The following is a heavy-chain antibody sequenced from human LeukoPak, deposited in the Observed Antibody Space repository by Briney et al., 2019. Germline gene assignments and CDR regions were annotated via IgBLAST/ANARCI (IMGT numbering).Heavy chain of an antibody. CDR1: GFTFSSYA. V-gene: IGHV3-30-3*01. CDR3: ARGGWSI. D-gene: IGHD6-19*01. J-gene: IGHJ3*02. CDR2: ISYDGSNK. Sequence: PGGSLRLSCAASGFTFSSYAMHWVRQAPGKGLEWVAVISYDGSNKYYADSVKGRFTISRDNSKNTLYLQMNSLRAEDTAVYYCARGGWSIWGQGTMVTVSS.